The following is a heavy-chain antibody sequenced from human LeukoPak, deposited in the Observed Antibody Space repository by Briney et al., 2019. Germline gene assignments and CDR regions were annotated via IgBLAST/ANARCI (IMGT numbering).Heavy chain of an antibody. D-gene: IGHD3-3*01. CDR2: ISAYNGNT. CDR3: ARADLLRFLEWLQPGSVWFDP. CDR1: GYTFTSYG. Sequence: EASVKVSCKASGYTFTSYGISWVRQAPGQGLEWMGWISAYNGNTNYAQKLQGRVTMTTDTSTSTAYVELRSLRSDDTAVYYCARADLLRFLEWLQPGSVWFDPWGQGTLVTVSS. V-gene: IGHV1-18*01. J-gene: IGHJ5*02.